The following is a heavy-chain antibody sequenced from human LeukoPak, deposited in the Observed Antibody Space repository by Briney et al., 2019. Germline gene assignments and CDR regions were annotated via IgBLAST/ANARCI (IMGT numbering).Heavy chain of an antibody. Sequence: ASVKVSCKASGGTFSSYAISWVRQAPGQGLEWMGGIIPIFGTANYAQKFQGRVTITADESTSTAYMELSSLRSEDAAVYYCARGITIFGGDYFDYWGQGTLVTVSS. D-gene: IGHD3-3*01. CDR1: GGTFSSYA. V-gene: IGHV1-69*13. CDR2: IIPIFGTA. CDR3: ARGITIFGGDYFDY. J-gene: IGHJ4*02.